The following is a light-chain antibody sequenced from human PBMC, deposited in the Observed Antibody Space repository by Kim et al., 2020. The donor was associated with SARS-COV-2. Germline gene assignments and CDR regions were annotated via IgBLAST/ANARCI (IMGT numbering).Light chain of an antibody. J-gene: IGLJ2*01. CDR2: GKN. CDR3: DSWDSSGNHNVA. V-gene: IGLV3-19*02. Sequence: SSELTQDPAVSVALGQTVRITCQGDSLKTYYATWYQQKPGQAPVRVIFGKNNRPSGIPHRFSGSNSGNTASLTITGAQAEDEADYYCDSWDSSGNHNVAFGGGTQLTVL. CDR1: SLKTYY.